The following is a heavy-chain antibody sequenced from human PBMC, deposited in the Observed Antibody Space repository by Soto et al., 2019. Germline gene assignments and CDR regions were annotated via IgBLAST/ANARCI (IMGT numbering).Heavy chain of an antibody. V-gene: IGHV3-9*01. D-gene: IGHD3-9*01. CDR3: AKAPNLVTHWFDP. CDR1: GFTFENFA. J-gene: IGHJ5*02. CDR2: FNWNSETI. Sequence: EMQLVESGGGLVQPGRSLRLSCAVSGFTFENFALHWVRQAPGKGLEWVSGFNWNSETIAYADSVKGRFTISRDNAKSSLYLHLNGLRPDDTAFYYCAKAPNLVTHWFDPWGQGTLVSVSS.